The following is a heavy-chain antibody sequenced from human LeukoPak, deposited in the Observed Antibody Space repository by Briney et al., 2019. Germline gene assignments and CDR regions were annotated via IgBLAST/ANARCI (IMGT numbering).Heavy chain of an antibody. V-gene: IGHV4-59*08. CDR3: ARSGYYYDSLDY. Sequence: GSLRLSCSASGFIFSDAWMSWVRQAPGKGLEWIGTIYYSGSTNYNPSLKSRVTISVDTSKNQSSLNLSSVTAADTAVYYCARSGYYYDSLDYWGQGTLVTVSS. J-gene: IGHJ4*02. CDR2: IYYSGST. CDR1: GFIFSDAW. D-gene: IGHD3-22*01.